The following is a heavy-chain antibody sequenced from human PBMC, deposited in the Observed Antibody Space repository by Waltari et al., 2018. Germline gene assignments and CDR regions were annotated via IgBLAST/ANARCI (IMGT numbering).Heavy chain of an antibody. CDR2: IYTSGST. Sequence: QVQLQESGPGLVKPSQTLSLTCTVSGGSISSGSYYWRWIRQPAGKGLEWIGRIYTSGSTNYNPSLKSRVTISVDTSKNQFSLKLSSVTAADTAVYYCARATVVNRLDYWGQGTLVTVSS. D-gene: IGHD4-17*01. CDR1: GGSISSGSYY. V-gene: IGHV4-61*02. J-gene: IGHJ4*02. CDR3: ARATVVNRLDY.